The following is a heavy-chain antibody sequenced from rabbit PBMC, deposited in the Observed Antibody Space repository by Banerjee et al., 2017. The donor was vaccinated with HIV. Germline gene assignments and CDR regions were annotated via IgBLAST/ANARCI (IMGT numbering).Heavy chain of an antibody. CDR1: GFSFSSSYF. CDR2: IYTSNGST. J-gene: IGHJ4*01. Sequence: QSLEESGGDLVKPGASLTLTCTASGFSFSSSYFMCWVRQAPGKGLEWIACIYTSNGSTWYASWVNGRFTISRSTSLNTVDLKMTSLTAADTATYFCARDSSGWGVRFNLWGQGTLVTVS. V-gene: IGHV1S43*01. D-gene: IGHD4-1*01. CDR3: ARDSSGWGVRFNL.